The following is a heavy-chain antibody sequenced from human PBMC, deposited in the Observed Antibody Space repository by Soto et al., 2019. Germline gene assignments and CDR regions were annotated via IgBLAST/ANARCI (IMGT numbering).Heavy chain of an antibody. CDR2: ISHGGNEK. Sequence: QVQLLESGGGVVQPGRSLRLSCAASGFIFSSYAMHWVRQAPGKGLEWVAVISHGGNEKYYADSVEGRFTISRDNYKNMVYLQMNGLRPEDTAVYYCAKVSSDRGYYYFAMDVLGQETTVTVSS. CDR1: GFIFSSYA. J-gene: IGHJ6*02. V-gene: IGHV3-30*18. CDR3: AKVSSDRGYYYFAMDV. D-gene: IGHD3-10*01.